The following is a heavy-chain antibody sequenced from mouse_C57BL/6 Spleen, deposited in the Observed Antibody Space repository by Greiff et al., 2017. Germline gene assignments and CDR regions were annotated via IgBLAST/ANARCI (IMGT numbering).Heavy chain of an antibody. V-gene: IGHV3-6*01. CDR2: ISYDGSN. CDR1: GYSITSGYY. D-gene: IGHD1-1*01. J-gene: IGHJ2*01. Sequence: EVKLQESGPGLVKPSQSLSLTCSVTGYSITSGYYWNWIRQFPGNKLEWMGYISYDGSNNYNPSLKNRISITRDTSKNQFFLKLNSVTTEDTATYSWARRDYGRIYYFDYWGQGTTLTVSS. CDR3: ARRDYGRIYYFDY.